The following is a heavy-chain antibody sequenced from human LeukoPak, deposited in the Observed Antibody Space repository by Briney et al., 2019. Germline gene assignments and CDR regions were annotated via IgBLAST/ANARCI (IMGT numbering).Heavy chain of an antibody. CDR3: AHRHRGVASDI. CDR2: IYENDEK. D-gene: IGHD2-15*01. Sequence: SGPTLVNPTQTLTLTCTFSGFSFSSGGVGVGWIRQPPGGALEWLGVIYENDEKLYSSSLQHRLSITKDTSKNRVVLTMANMAPVDTATYYCAHRHRGVASDIWGQGTMVTVSS. J-gene: IGHJ3*02. CDR1: GFSFSSGGVG. V-gene: IGHV2-5*01.